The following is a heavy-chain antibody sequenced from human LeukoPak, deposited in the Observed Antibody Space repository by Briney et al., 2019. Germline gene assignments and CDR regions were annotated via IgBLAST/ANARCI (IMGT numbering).Heavy chain of an antibody. Sequence: PGGSLRLSCAASGFSFSGSAMHWVRQAPGKGLEWVGRIRSKPNSYATNYAASVQGRFTISRDDSKNTAYLQMNSLKTEDTAVYYCTRQAIGGNFDYWGQGTLVTVSS. J-gene: IGHJ4*02. CDR1: GFSFSGSA. V-gene: IGHV3-73*01. CDR3: TRQAIGGNFDY. D-gene: IGHD3-10*01. CDR2: IRSKPNSYAT.